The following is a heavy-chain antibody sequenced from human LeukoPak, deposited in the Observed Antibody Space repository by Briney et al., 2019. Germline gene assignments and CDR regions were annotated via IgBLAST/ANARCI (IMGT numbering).Heavy chain of an antibody. J-gene: IGHJ4*02. CDR3: AKDVSGYDFWASYYFDY. D-gene: IGHD5-12*01. V-gene: IGHV3-30*02. Sequence: GGSLRLSCAASGFTFSSYGMHWVRQAPGKGLEWVAFIRYDGSNKYYADSVKGRFTISRDNSKNTLYLQMNSLRAEDTAVYYCAKDVSGYDFWASYYFDYWGQGTLVTVSS. CDR1: GFTFSSYG. CDR2: IRYDGSNK.